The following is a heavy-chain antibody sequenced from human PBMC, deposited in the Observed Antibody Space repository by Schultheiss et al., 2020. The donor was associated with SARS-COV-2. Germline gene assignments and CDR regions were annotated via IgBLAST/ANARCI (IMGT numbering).Heavy chain of an antibody. J-gene: IGHJ4*02. V-gene: IGHV3-30*03. Sequence: GGSLRLSCAASGFTFSSYGMHWVRQAPGKGLEWVAVISYDGSNKYYADSVKGRFTISRDNAKNSLYLQMNSLRAEDTAVYYCARGNYGDYGVNYWGQGTLVSVSS. CDR3: ARGNYGDYGVNY. CDR2: ISYDGSNK. CDR1: GFTFSSYG. D-gene: IGHD4-17*01.